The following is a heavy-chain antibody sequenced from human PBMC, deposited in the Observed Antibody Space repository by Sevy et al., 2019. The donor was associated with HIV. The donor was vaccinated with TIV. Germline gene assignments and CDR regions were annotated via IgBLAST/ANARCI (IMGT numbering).Heavy chain of an antibody. CDR2: ISWNSGDI. Sequence: SLKISCAASGFTFIDYTMYWVRQVPGKGLEWVSGISWNSGDIDYADSVKGRFTISRDNAKNSLYLQMNSLRVEDTALYYCAKEEWDLDAFDVWGQGTMVTVSS. CDR1: GFTFIDYT. J-gene: IGHJ3*01. D-gene: IGHD1-26*01. CDR3: AKEEWDLDAFDV. V-gene: IGHV3-9*01.